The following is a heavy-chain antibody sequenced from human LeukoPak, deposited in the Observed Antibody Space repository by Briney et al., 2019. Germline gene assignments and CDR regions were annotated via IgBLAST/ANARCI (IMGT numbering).Heavy chain of an antibody. D-gene: IGHD3-10*02. CDR1: GGSISGDY. CDR2: IYYSGST. J-gene: IGHJ4*02. Sequence: SETLSLTCTVSGGSISGDYWSWIRQPPGKGLEWIGYIYYSGSTNYNPSLKSRVTISVDTSKNQFSLKLSSVTAADTAVYYCAREYVGYYFDYWGQGTLVTVSS. CDR3: AREYVGYYFDY. V-gene: IGHV4-59*01.